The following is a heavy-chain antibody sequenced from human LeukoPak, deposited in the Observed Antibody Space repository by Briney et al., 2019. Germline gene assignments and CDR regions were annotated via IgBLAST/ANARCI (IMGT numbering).Heavy chain of an antibody. J-gene: IGHJ6*02. D-gene: IGHD4-23*01. CDR3: ARGLSRWSTPTSSYYYRMDV. CDR1: GGTLSTYS. Sequence: VKVSRKASGGTLSTYSISWVRQAPGQGLEWMGGIIPIFNIINYAQRFQGRVTLTADESTNTAYMELSSLRSEDTAVYYCARGLSRWSTPTSSYYYRMDVWGQGTTVAVSS. CDR2: IIPIFNII. V-gene: IGHV1-69*13.